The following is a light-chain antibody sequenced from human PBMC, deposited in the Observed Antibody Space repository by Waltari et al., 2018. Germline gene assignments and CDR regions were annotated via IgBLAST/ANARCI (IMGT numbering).Light chain of an antibody. V-gene: IGLV2-8*01. CDR1: SSDLDYNY. Sequence: QSALTQPPSAPGSPGQSVTISCTGNSSDLDYNYVSWYQQHPGKAPKVVIYEVNKRPSGVPDRFSGAKSGNAASLTVSGLQAEDEADYYCNSYAGIIILFGGGTKLTVL. J-gene: IGLJ2*01. CDR2: EVN. CDR3: NSYAGIIIL.